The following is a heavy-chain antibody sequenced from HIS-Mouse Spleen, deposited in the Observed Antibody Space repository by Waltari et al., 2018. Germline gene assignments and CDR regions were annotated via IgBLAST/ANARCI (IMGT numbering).Heavy chain of an antibody. J-gene: IGHJ3*02. CDR1: GYTFTGYY. CDR3: ARDNSGSYHDAFDI. V-gene: IGHV1-2*02. D-gene: IGHD1-26*01. Sequence: QVQLVQSGAEVKKPGASVKVSCKASGYTFTGYYMHWVRQAPGQGLEWMGWRKPKSGGTNNAQKFQGRVTMTRDTSISTAYMELSRLRSDDTAVYYCARDNSGSYHDAFDIWGQGTMVTVSS. CDR2: RKPKSGGT.